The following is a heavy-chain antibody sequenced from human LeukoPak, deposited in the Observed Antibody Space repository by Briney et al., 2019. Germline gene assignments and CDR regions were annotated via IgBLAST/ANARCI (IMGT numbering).Heavy chain of an antibody. Sequence: GGSLRLSCEASGFTFSTYEMNWVRQAPGKGLEWVSYISSSGSTLYYADSVKGRFTISRDNAKSSLYLQMNSLRAEDTAVYYCARDRERYFDWLLSPYYYYGMDVWGQGTTVTVSS. J-gene: IGHJ6*02. CDR3: ARDRERYFDWLLSPYYYYGMDV. D-gene: IGHD3-9*01. CDR1: GFTFSTYE. V-gene: IGHV3-48*03. CDR2: ISSSGSTL.